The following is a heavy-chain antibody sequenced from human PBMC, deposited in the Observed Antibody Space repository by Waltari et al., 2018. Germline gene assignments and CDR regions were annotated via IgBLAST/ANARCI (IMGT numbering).Heavy chain of an antibody. CDR2: INYDGSQK. Sequence: EVQLVESGGGLVQTGGSLRLSCGAPGFTFSRYWMSWVRQTPGKGLEWVANINYDGSQKYYVDSVKGRFTISRDNAKNSVYLQMDSLRVEDTAVYYCAKSRGFEFWGQGTLITVSS. D-gene: IGHD2-2*01. V-gene: IGHV3-7*01. CDR1: GFTFSRYW. CDR3: AKSRGFEF. J-gene: IGHJ4*02.